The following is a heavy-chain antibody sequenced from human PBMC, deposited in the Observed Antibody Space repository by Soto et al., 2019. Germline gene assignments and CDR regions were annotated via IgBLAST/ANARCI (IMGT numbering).Heavy chain of an antibody. J-gene: IGHJ2*01. D-gene: IGHD3-22*01. CDR3: ARHPIQSMIVVVSLDWYFDL. Sequence: QVQLVESGGGLVKPGGSLRLSCAASGFTFSDYYMSWIRQAPGKGLEWVSYISSSGSTIYYADSVKGRFTISRDNAKNSLYLQMNSLRAEDTAVYYCARHPIQSMIVVVSLDWYFDLWGRGTLVTVSS. CDR1: GFTFSDYY. V-gene: IGHV3-11*01. CDR2: ISSSGSTI.